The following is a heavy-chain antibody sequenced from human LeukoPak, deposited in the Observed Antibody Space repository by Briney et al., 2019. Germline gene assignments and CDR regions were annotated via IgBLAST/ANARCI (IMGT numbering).Heavy chain of an antibody. CDR2: ISSSSSTI. CDR1: GFTFSSYS. D-gene: IGHD1-26*01. J-gene: IGHJ4*02. V-gene: IGHV3-48*02. Sequence: GGSLRLSCAASGFTFSSYSMNWVRQAPGKGLEWGSYISSSSSTIYYADSVKGRFTISRDNAKNSLYLQMNSLRDEDTAVYYCARDTPWTYSGSYNDYWGQGTLVTVSS. CDR3: ARDTPWTYSGSYNDY.